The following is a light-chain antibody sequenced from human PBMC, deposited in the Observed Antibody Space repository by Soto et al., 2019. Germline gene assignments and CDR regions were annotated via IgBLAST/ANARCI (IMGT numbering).Light chain of an antibody. Sequence: QSVLTQPPSASGTPGQRVTISCSGSSSNIGRDTVNWYQHLPGTAPKLLIYTNNQRPSGVPDRFSGSKSGTSASLAISGLQSEDEADYYCAVWDDSLNGWVFGGGTKVTVL. J-gene: IGLJ2*01. CDR2: TNN. V-gene: IGLV1-44*01. CDR3: AVWDDSLNGWV. CDR1: SSNIGRDT.